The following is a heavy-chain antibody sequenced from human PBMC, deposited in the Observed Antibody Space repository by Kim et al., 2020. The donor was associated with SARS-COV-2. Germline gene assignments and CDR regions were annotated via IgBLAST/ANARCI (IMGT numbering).Heavy chain of an antibody. V-gene: IGHV4-39*07. Sequence: SETLSLTCTVSGGSISSSSYYWGWIRQPPGKGLEWIGSIYYTGSTYYNPSLKSRVTISVDTSRNQFSLKLSSVTAADTAVYYCPRDYRGALWFGPSHNYHGRGGWGKVATVTVSS. CDR2: IYYTGST. CDR1: GGSISSSSYY. CDR3: PRDYRGALWFGPSHNYHGRGG. J-gene: IGHJ6*04. D-gene: IGHD3-10*01.